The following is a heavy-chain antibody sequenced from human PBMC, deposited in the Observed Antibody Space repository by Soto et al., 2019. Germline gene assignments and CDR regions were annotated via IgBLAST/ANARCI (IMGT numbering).Heavy chain of an antibody. CDR1: GGSISSSSYC. J-gene: IGHJ3*02. D-gene: IGHD6-19*01. CDR3: ARHGRGSDDDAFDI. Sequence: SETLSLTCTVSGGSISSSSYCWGWIRQPPGKGLEWIGSIYYSGSTYYNPSLKSRVTISVDTSKNQFSLKLSSVTAADTAVYYCARHGRGSDDDAFDIWGQGTMVTVSS. V-gene: IGHV4-39*01. CDR2: IYYSGST.